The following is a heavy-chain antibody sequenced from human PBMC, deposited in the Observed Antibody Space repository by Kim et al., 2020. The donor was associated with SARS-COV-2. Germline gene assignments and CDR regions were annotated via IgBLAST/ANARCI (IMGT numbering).Heavy chain of an antibody. Sequence: MGSIYYSGRTAHHPSLKSRVTIAVDTSKNQFSLKLSSVTAADTAVYYCARHLRGTMIVVVITPLNYFDYWGQGTLVTVSS. CDR2: IYYSGRT. CDR3: ARHLRGTMIVVVITPLNYFDY. V-gene: IGHV4-39*01. D-gene: IGHD3-22*01. J-gene: IGHJ4*02.